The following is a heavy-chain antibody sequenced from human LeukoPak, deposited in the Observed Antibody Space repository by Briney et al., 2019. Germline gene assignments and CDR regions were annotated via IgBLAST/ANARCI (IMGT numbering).Heavy chain of an antibody. CDR3: ARGPMVRGNNHPYFDY. J-gene: IGHJ4*02. V-gene: IGHV4-34*01. D-gene: IGHD3-10*01. CDR1: GGSSSGYY. Sequence: SETLSLTCAVYGGSSSGYYWSWIRQPPGNGLEWIGEINHSGSTNYNPYLKSRVTISVDTSKNQFSLKLSSVTAADTAVYYCARGPMVRGNNHPYFDYWGQGTLVTVSS. CDR2: INHSGST.